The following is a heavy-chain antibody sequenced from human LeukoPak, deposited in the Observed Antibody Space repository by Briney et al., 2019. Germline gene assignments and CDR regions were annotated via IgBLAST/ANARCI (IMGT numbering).Heavy chain of an antibody. CDR2: FYHSGST. CDR3: ARHNWGTDAFDI. CDR1: GYSISSGYY. J-gene: IGHJ3*02. V-gene: IGHV4-38-2*01. Sequence: SETLSLTCAVSGYSISSGYYWGWIRQPPGKGLEWIGSFYHSGSTYYNLSLKSRVTISVDTSKNQFSLKLSSVTAADTAVYYCARHNWGTDAFDIWGQGTMVTVSS. D-gene: IGHD3-16*01.